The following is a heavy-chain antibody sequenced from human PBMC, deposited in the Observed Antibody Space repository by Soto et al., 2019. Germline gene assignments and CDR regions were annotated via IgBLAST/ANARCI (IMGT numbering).Heavy chain of an antibody. Sequence: ASVKVSCKASGYTCTMYGISCVLQSRLQWLEWMGCISAYNGNTNYAQKLQGRVTMTTDTSTSTAYMELRSLRSDDTAVYYCARDAPIGYYDSSGYVDYWGQGTLVTVSS. V-gene: IGHV1-18*04. D-gene: IGHD3-22*01. CDR2: ISAYNGNT. CDR3: ARDAPIGYYDSSGYVDY. CDR1: GYTCTMYG. J-gene: IGHJ4*02.